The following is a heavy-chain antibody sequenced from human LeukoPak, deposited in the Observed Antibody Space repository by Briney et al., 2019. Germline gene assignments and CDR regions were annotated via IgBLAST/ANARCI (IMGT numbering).Heavy chain of an antibody. D-gene: IGHD3-22*01. Sequence: GGSLRLSCVASGFTFTNYWMNWVRQAPGKGLEWISYIGNSGNTINYADSVKGRFTISRDNAKNSLYLQMNSLRAEDTAVYYCARLYENIGYSLDYWGQGTLVTVSS. V-gene: IGHV3-48*01. J-gene: IGHJ4*02. CDR2: IGNSGNTI. CDR1: GFTFTNYW. CDR3: ARLYENIGYSLDY.